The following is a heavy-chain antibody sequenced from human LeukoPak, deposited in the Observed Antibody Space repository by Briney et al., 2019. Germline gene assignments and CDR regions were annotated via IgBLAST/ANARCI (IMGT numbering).Heavy chain of an antibody. CDR3: ARDLTSEWELLN. CDR2: IKTDGSST. CDR1: GFTFSSYW. D-gene: IGHD1-26*01. J-gene: IGHJ4*02. Sequence: HTGGSLRLSCAASGFTFSSYWMHWVRQAPGKGPVWVSRIKTDGSSTSYADSVKGRFTISRDNAKNTLYLQMNSLRAEDTAVYYCARDLTSEWELLNWGQGTLVTVSS. V-gene: IGHV3-74*01.